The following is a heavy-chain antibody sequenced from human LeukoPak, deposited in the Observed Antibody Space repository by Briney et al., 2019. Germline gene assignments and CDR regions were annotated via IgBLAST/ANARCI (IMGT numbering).Heavy chain of an antibody. CDR1: GFTFSDYW. CDR3: ARDRGPRTGFMVREAYDY. CDR2: INTDGSIT. V-gene: IGHV3-74*01. J-gene: IGHJ4*02. Sequence: LAGGSLRLSCAASGFTFSDYWIHWVRQAPGKGLVWASRINTDGSITNYADSVKGRFTISRDNAKNTLYLQMSSLRAEDTAVYYCARDRGPRTGFMVREAYDYWGQGTLVTVSS. D-gene: IGHD3-10*01.